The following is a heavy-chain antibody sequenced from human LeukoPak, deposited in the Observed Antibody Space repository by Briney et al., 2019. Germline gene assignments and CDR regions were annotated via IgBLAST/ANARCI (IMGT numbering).Heavy chain of an antibody. Sequence: PSETLSLSCTVSGGSISSYYWSWIRQPPGKGLEWIGYIYYSGSTNYNPSLKSQVTISVDTSKNQFSLKLRSVAAADTAVYYCARQSTMAGGDAFDIWGQGTMVTVSS. CDR2: IYYSGST. CDR1: GGSISSYY. CDR3: ARQSTMAGGDAFDI. D-gene: IGHD3-10*01. V-gene: IGHV4-59*08. J-gene: IGHJ3*02.